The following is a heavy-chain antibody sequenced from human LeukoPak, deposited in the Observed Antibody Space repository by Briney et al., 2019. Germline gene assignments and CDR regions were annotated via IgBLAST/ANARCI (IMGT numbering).Heavy chain of an antibody. Sequence: GGSLRLSCAASGFTFSSYAMHWVRQAPGKGLEWVAVISYDGSNKYYADSVKGRFTISRDNSKNTLYLQMNSLRAEDTAVYYCARDGKQWFDYWGQGTLVTVSS. J-gene: IGHJ4*02. CDR1: GFTFSSYA. CDR3: ARDGKQWFDY. D-gene: IGHD6-19*01. CDR2: ISYDGSNK. V-gene: IGHV3-30-3*01.